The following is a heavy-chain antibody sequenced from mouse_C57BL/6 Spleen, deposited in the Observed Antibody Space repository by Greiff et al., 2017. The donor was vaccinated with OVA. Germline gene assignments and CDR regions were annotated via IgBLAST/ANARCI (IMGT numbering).Heavy chain of an antibody. Sequence: EVQRVESGGGLVKPGGSLKLSCAASGFTFSDYGMHWVRQAPEKGLEWVAYISSGSSTIYYADPVKGRFTISRDNAKNTLFLQMTSLRSEDTAMYYCAMRWDGYYVNYAMDYWGQGTSVTVAS. J-gene: IGHJ4*01. V-gene: IGHV5-17*01. CDR1: GFTFSDYG. D-gene: IGHD2-3*01. CDR2: ISSGSSTI. CDR3: AMRWDGYYVNYAMDY.